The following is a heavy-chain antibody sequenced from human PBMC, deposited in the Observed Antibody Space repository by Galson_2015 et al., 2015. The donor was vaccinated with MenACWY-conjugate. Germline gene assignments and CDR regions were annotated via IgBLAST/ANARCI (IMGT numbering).Heavy chain of an antibody. CDR3: ARHPPGGRGMDV. J-gene: IGHJ6*02. Sequence: QSGAEVKKPGESLQLSCTASGYSFPTYWIAWVRQMPGKGLEWVALIDPINSNTRYSPSLQGQVTISADESISTAYLQWSSLKASDTATYYCARHPPGGRGMDVWGRGTTVTVSS. D-gene: IGHD3-10*01. V-gene: IGHV5-51*01. CDR1: GYSFPTYW. CDR2: IDPINSNT.